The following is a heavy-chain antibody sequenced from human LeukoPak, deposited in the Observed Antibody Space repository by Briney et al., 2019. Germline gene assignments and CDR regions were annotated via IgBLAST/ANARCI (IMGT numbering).Heavy chain of an antibody. Sequence: GGSLRLSCAASGFTFSSYAMHWVRQAPGKGLEWVAVISYDGSNKYYADSVKGRFTISRDNSKNTLYLQMNSLRAEDTAVYYCAKAPLDRYSYGSQFDYWGQGTLVTVSS. CDR3: AKAPLDRYSYGSQFDY. CDR1: GFTFSSYA. CDR2: ISYDGSNK. V-gene: IGHV3-30*04. J-gene: IGHJ4*02. D-gene: IGHD5-18*01.